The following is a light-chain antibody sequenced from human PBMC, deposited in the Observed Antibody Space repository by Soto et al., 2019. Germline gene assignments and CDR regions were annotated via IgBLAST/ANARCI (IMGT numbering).Light chain of an antibody. J-gene: IGKJ2*01. CDR2: DAS. CDR1: QSVSSY. CDR3: QQRSNWYT. Sequence: EIVLTQSPATLSLSPGERATLSCRASQSVSSYLAWYQQKPGQTPRLLIYDASNRATGIPARFSCSGSGTDLTLPISSLYPDAFAFQYCQQRSNWYTFDQG. V-gene: IGKV3-11*01.